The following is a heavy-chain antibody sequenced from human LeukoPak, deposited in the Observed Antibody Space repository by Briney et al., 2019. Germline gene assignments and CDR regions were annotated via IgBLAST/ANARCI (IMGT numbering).Heavy chain of an antibody. CDR2: IYSGGST. J-gene: IGHJ6*02. CDR1: AFTVSTNY. D-gene: IGHD4-11*01. Sequence: GGSLRPSCAPSAFTVSTNYMNWVRQAPGRGLGWVSMIYSGGSTSYADSVKGRFTISRDNSKNTLYLQMNSLRAEDMAVYYCARRPYSKYDFYYGMDVWGQGTTVTVSS. CDR3: ARRPYSKYDFYYGMDV. V-gene: IGHV3-66*01.